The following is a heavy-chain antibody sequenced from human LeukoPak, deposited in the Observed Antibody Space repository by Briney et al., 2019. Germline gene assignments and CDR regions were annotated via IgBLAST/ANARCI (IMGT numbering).Heavy chain of an antibody. J-gene: IGHJ5*02. D-gene: IGHD1-26*01. CDR3: ARTIKSGNYYWFDP. CDR1: GGALNSYY. V-gene: IGHV4-59*01. Sequence: SETLSLTCTVSGGALNSYYWSWIRQPPGKGLEWIGFISYTGSTNYNPSLKSRVTVSVDTSKNQSSLKVTSVTAADTAVYYCARTIKSGNYYWFDPWGQGTLVTVSS. CDR2: ISYTGST.